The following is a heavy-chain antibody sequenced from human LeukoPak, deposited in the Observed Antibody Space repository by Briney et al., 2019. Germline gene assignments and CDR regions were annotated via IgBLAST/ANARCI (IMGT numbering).Heavy chain of an antibody. V-gene: IGHV6-1*01. CDR3: AKIVGVTIDV. CDR2: TYYRSKWYN. CDR1: EDSVSSNSAA. J-gene: IGHJ4*02. D-gene: IGHD1-26*01. Sequence: SQTLSLTCAISEDSVSSNSAAWNWTRQSPSRDLEWLGRTYYRSKWYNDYAVSVKSRITINPDTSKNQFSLQLNSVTPEDTAVYYCAKIVGVTIDVWGQGTLVTVSS.